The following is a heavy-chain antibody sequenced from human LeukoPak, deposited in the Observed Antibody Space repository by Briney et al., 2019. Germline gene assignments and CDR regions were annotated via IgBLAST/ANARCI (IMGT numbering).Heavy chain of an antibody. CDR2: IRYDGSNK. V-gene: IGHV3-30*02. Sequence: GGSLRLSCAASGFTFSSYGMHWVRQAPGKGLEWVAFIRYDGSNKYYADSVKGRFTISRDNSKNTLYLQMNSLRAEDTAVYYCARVGGPMTTVTTVYFQHWGQGTLVTVSS. CDR1: GFTFSSYG. J-gene: IGHJ1*01. D-gene: IGHD4-17*01. CDR3: ARVGGPMTTVTTVYFQH.